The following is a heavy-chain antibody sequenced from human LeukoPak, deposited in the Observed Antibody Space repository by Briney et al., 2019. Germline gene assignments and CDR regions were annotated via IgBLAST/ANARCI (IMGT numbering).Heavy chain of an antibody. Sequence: GGSLRLSCAASGFTFSSYEMNWVRQAPGKGLEWVSGITNSGENTYYADSVKGRFTISRDNSKNTLYLQMNSLRVEDTAVYYCAKLVSQYAVSDYWGQGTLVTVSS. J-gene: IGHJ4*02. CDR1: GFTFSSYE. V-gene: IGHV3-23*01. CDR2: ITNSGENT. D-gene: IGHD2-8*01. CDR3: AKLVSQYAVSDY.